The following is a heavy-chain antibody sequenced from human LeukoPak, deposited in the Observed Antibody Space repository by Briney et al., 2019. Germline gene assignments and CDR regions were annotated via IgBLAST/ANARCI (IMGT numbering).Heavy chain of an antibody. Sequence: GGSLRLSCAAYGFTLSSHSMNWVRQGPGKGLEWVAIIWFDGSNKYYADSVKGRFTISRDNSKNTLFLQMSSLRVEDTAAYFCARAQPTSSWTAYDVWGQGTTVTVSS. CDR2: IWFDGSNK. V-gene: IGHV3-33*08. D-gene: IGHD6-13*01. CDR3: ARAQPTSSWTAYDV. J-gene: IGHJ3*01. CDR1: GFTLSSHS.